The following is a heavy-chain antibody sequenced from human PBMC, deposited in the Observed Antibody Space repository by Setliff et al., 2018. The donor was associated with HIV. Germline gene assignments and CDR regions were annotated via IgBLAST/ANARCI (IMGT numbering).Heavy chain of an antibody. CDR3: VRQHGDFAVGS. D-gene: IGHD6-25*01. Sequence: SETLSLTCAVYGGSFPAYYWNWIRQPPGKGLEWIGEINYDGDTTYNPSLKSRVNMFIDTSKAQFSLKVASVTAADTAIYYCVRQHGDFAVGSWSQGTLVTVSS. CDR2: INYDGDT. CDR1: GGSFPAYY. J-gene: IGHJ4*02. V-gene: IGHV4-34*01.